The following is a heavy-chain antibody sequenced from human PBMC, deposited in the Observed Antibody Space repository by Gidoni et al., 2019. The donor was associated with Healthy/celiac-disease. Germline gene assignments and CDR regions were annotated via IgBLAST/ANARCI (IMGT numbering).Heavy chain of an antibody. Sequence: QVQLQESGPALVKPSQTLSLTCTVSGGSISSGSYYWSWIRQPAGKGLEWIGRIYTSGSTNYNPTLKSRVTISVDTSKNKFSLKLSSVTAADRAVYYCAREKRYCSSTSCDDLYYYYMDVWGKGTTVTVSS. J-gene: IGHJ6*03. CDR1: GGSISSGSYY. CDR3: AREKRYCSSTSCDDLYYYYMDV. V-gene: IGHV4-61*02. CDR2: IYTSGST. D-gene: IGHD2-2*01.